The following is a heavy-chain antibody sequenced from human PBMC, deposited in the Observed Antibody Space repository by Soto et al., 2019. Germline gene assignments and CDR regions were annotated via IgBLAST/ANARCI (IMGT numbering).Heavy chain of an antibody. Sequence: GASVKVSSTSSGDTFCISAITGVRKTPGQGLEKMGGIIPIFGTANYAQKFQGRVTITADESTSTAYMELSSLRPEDTAVYYCAFTIAKVTYYLFGMDGCCQGTTLTISS. CDR1: GDTFCISA. CDR3: AFTIAKVTYYLFGMDG. D-gene: IGHD5-18*01. CDR2: IIPIFGTA. J-gene: IGHJ6*02. V-gene: IGHV1-69*13.